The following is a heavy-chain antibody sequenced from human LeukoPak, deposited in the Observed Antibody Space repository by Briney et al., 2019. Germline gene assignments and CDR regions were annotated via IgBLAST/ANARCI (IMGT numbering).Heavy chain of an antibody. CDR1: GFTFRNYW. J-gene: IGHJ4*01. D-gene: IGHD5-24*01. CDR2: TKPDGSAE. V-gene: IGHV3-7*01. CDR3: ARDGGLNYNFEY. Sequence: GGSLRLSCAASGFTFRNYWMGWVRQAPGKGLEWVANTKPDGSAEYYADSVRGLFTTSRDNANNFLYLQMNSLRAEDTAVYYWARDGGLNYNFEYWGQGTLVTVSS.